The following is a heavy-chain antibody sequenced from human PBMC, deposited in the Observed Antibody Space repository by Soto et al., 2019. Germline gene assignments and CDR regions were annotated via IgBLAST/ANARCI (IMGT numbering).Heavy chain of an antibody. CDR3: VRGGGGGLFEH. CDR1: GFPFNDYY. Sequence: GSLRLSCATSGFPFNDYYMTWIRQAPGKGLEWLSHISPKSTFRNYADSVKGRFTISRDNTESSLFLQMNSLGVDDTAVYSCVRGGGGGLFEHWGEGVLVTVSS. J-gene: IGHJ4*02. CDR2: ISPKSTFR. V-gene: IGHV3-11*06. D-gene: IGHD2-21*01.